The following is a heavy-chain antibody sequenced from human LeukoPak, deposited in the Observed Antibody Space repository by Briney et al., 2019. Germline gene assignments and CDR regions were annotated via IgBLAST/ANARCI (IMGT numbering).Heavy chain of an antibody. CDR2: ISGSGGST. D-gene: IGHD2-21*01. Sequence: GGSLRLSCAASGFTFSNYAMSWVRQAPGKGLEWVSGISGSGGSTYYADSVKGRFTISRDNSKNTLYLQMNSLRAEDTAVYYCAKGYCGGDCYSAPHDAFDIWGQGTMVTVSS. V-gene: IGHV3-23*01. J-gene: IGHJ3*02. CDR1: GFTFSNYA. CDR3: AKGYCGGDCYSAPHDAFDI.